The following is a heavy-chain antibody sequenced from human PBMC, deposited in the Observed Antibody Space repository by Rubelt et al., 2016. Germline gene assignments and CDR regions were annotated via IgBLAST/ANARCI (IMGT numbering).Heavy chain of an antibody. CDR3: ARLDSNSEYYYGMDV. J-gene: IGHJ6*02. Sequence: QVQLQESGPGLVKPSETLSLTCTVSGGSISSYYWSWIRQPPGKGLEWIGYIYYSGSTNYNPSLKSRVTISVDTSKNQFSLKLSSVTAADTAVDYCARLDSNSEYYYGMDVWGQGTTVTVSS. CDR1: GGSISSYY. D-gene: IGHD4-11*01. CDR2: IYYSGST. V-gene: IGHV4-59*01.